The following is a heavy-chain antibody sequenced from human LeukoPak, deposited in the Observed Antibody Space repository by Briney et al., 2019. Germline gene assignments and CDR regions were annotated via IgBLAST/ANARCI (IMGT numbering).Heavy chain of an antibody. V-gene: IGHV5-51*01. J-gene: IGHJ6*02. Sequence: PGESLKISCKGSGYSFTSYWIGWVRQMPGKGLEWMGIIYPGDSDTRYSPSFQGQVTISADKSISTAYLQWSSLKASDTAMYYCARRGYYDSSGYYYPPHGMDVWGQGTTVTVSS. CDR1: GYSFTSYW. CDR3: ARRGYYDSSGYYYPPHGMDV. D-gene: IGHD3-22*01. CDR2: IYPGDSDT.